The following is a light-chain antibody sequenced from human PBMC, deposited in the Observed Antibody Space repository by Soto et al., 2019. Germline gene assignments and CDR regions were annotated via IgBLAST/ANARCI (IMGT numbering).Light chain of an antibody. V-gene: IGLV2-14*01. J-gene: IGLJ1*01. CDR2: EVS. Sequence: QSALTQPASVSGSPGQSITISCTGTSSDVGNYNYVSWYQQHPGKAPKLMIFEVSNRPSGVSNRLSGSKSGNTASLTISGLQPEDEADYYCSSYTTISTRYVFGTGTKVTVL. CDR1: SSDVGNYNY. CDR3: SSYTTISTRYV.